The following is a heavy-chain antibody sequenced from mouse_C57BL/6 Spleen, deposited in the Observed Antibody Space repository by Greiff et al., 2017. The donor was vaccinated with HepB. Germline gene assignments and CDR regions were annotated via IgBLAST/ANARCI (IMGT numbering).Heavy chain of an antibody. CDR1: GYTFTSYW. V-gene: IGHV1-59*01. Sequence: QVQLQQPGAELVRPGTSVKLSCKASGYTFTSYWMHWVKQRPGQGLEWIGVIDPSDSYTNYNQKFKGKATLTVDTSSSTAYMQLSSLTSEASAVYYCATHPYAMDYWGQGTSVTVSS. J-gene: IGHJ4*01. CDR2: IDPSDSYT. CDR3: ATHPYAMDY.